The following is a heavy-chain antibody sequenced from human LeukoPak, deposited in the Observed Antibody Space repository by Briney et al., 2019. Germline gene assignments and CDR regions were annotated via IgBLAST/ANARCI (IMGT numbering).Heavy chain of an antibody. J-gene: IGHJ6*03. D-gene: IGHD3-10*01. V-gene: IGHV1-69*13. CDR2: IIPIFGTA. CDR1: GGTFSSYA. CDR3: ARDKGGSGSYYNYLSNYYYYYMDV. Sequence: SVKVSCKASGGTFSSYAISWVRQAPGQGLEWMGGIIPIFGTANYAQKFQGRVTITADESTSTAYMELSSLRSEDTAVYYCARDKGGSGSYYNYLSNYYYYYMDVWGKGTTVTVSS.